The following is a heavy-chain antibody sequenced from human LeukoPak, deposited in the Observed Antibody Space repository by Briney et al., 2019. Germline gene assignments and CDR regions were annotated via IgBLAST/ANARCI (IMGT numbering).Heavy chain of an antibody. V-gene: IGHV3-11*06. CDR3: AREGTGTWDDAFDI. D-gene: IGHD3-10*01. CDR1: GFTFSDYY. Sequence: GGSLRLSCAASGFTFSDYYMSWVRQAPGKGLEWVSYISSSSSYRKYADSVKDRFTVSRDNAKNSVFLQMNSLRAEDTAVYYCAREGTGTWDDAFDIWGQGTMVTVSS. CDR2: ISSSSSYR. J-gene: IGHJ3*02.